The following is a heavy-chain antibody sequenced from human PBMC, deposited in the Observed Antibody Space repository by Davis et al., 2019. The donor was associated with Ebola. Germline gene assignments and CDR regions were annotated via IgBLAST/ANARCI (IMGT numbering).Heavy chain of an antibody. D-gene: IGHD4-17*01. Sequence: GESLKISCAASGFTFSSYAMHWVRQAPGKGLEYVSAISSNGGSTYYANSVKGRFTISRDNSKNTPYLQMGSLRAEDMAVYYCARDYGDSIFDYWGQGTLVTVSS. V-gene: IGHV3-64*01. CDR2: ISSNGGST. CDR3: ARDYGDSIFDY. CDR1: GFTFSSYA. J-gene: IGHJ4*02.